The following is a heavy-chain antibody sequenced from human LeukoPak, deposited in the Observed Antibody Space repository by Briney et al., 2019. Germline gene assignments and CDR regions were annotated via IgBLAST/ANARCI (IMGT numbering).Heavy chain of an antibody. J-gene: IGHJ6*03. V-gene: IGHV3-23*01. D-gene: IGHD2-2*01. Sequence: GGSLRLSCAASGFTFSSYSMNWVRQAPGKGLEWVSSITLSGGSTFYADSVKGRFTISRDNSKNTLYLQMNSLGAEDTAVYYCAKRGNPAVGHHYLDVWGEGTTVSVSS. CDR3: AKRGNPAVGHHYLDV. CDR2: ITLSGGST. CDR1: GFTFSSYS.